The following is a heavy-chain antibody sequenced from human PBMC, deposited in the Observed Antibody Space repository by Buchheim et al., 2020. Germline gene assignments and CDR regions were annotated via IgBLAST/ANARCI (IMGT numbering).Heavy chain of an antibody. CDR3: AREMATCDY. Sequence: EVQLVESGGGLVQPGGSLRLSCAASGFTFSSYEMNWVRQAPGKGLEWGSYISSSGSTIYYADSVKGRFTISRDNATNYLYLQMNSLIAEDTAVYYFAREMATCDYWGQGTL. D-gene: IGHD5-24*01. CDR1: GFTFSSYE. CDR2: ISSSGSTI. J-gene: IGHJ4*02. V-gene: IGHV3-48*03.